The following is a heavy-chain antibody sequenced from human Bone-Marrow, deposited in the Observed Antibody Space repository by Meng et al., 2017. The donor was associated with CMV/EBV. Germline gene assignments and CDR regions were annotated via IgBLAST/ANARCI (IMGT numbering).Heavy chain of an antibody. Sequence: GESLKISCNGSGYRFFNCWTGWVRQMPGTGLEWVGIIYPVDSDTTYSPTFPGQVTISADKSMNTAYLQWSSLKASDTAMYYCARHPYCGGDCYLGGVDYWGQGTLVTVSS. V-gene: IGHV5-51*01. J-gene: IGHJ4*02. CDR2: IYPVDSDT. D-gene: IGHD2-21*01. CDR3: ARHPYCGGDCYLGGVDY. CDR1: GYRFFNCW.